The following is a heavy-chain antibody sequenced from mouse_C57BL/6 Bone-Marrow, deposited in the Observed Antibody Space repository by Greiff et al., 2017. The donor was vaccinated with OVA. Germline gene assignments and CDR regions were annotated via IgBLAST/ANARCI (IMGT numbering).Heavy chain of an antibody. CDR3: AGYYGSSLAWFAY. D-gene: IGHD1-1*01. V-gene: IGHV1-53*01. Sequence: VQLQQPGTELVKPGASGYTFTSYWMHWVKQRPGQGLEWIGNINPSNGGTNYNEKFKSKATLTVDKSSSTAYMQLSSLTSEDSAVYYCAGYYGSSLAWFAYWGQGTLVTVSA. J-gene: IGHJ3*01. CDR1: GYTFTSYW. CDR2: INPSNGGT.